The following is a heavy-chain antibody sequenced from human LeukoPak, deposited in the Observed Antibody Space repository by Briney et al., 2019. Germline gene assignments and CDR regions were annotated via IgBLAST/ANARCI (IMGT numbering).Heavy chain of an antibody. V-gene: IGHV1-8*01. CDR1: GYTFTSYD. D-gene: IGHD6-19*01. CDR3: ARAVAGSYSFDY. J-gene: IGHJ4*02. Sequence: ASVKVSCKASGYTFTSYDINWVRQATGQGLEWMGWMNPNSGNTGYAQKFQGRVTMTRNTSISTAYMELSSLRSEDTAVYYCARAVAGSYSFDYWGQGTLVTVSS. CDR2: MNPNSGNT.